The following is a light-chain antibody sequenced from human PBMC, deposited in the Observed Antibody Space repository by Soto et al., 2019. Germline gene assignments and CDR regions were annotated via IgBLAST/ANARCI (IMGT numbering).Light chain of an antibody. Sequence: EIVLTQSPATLSLSPGERATLSCRASQSVSDYIAWYQQKPGQAPRLLIYDTSNRATGVPARFSGSGSGTDFTLTISNLESEDFAVYYCQHRTNWLTFGGGTKVEIK. V-gene: IGKV3-11*01. CDR1: QSVSDY. J-gene: IGKJ4*01. CDR3: QHRTNWLT. CDR2: DTS.